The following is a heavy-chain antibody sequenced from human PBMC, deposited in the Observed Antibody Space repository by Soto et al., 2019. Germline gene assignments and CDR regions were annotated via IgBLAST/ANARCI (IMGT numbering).Heavy chain of an antibody. V-gene: IGHV1-69*01. CDR2: IIPIFGTA. Sequence: QVQLVQSGAEVKKPGSSVKVSCKASGGTFSSYAISWVRQAPGQGLEWMGGIIPIFGTANYAQKFQGRVTITADESTITAYIELSSLRSEDTAVYYCAGVQYCSGGSCYLSLYYFDYWGQGTLVTVSS. CDR1: GGTFSSYA. J-gene: IGHJ4*02. CDR3: AGVQYCSGGSCYLSLYYFDY. D-gene: IGHD2-15*01.